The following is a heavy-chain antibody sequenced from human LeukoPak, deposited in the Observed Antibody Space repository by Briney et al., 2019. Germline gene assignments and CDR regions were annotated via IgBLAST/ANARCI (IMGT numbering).Heavy chain of an antibody. CDR2: IWYDGSNQ. J-gene: IGHJ4*02. CDR1: GFTFSSYG. V-gene: IGHV3-33*01. Sequence: PGGSLRLSCAASGFTFSSYGMHWVRQAPGKGLEWVALIWYDGSNQSYADSVKGRFTISRDNAKNSLYLQMNSLRAEDTAVYYCARDFDGPASYWGQGTLVTVSS. D-gene: IGHD5-24*01. CDR3: ARDFDGPASY.